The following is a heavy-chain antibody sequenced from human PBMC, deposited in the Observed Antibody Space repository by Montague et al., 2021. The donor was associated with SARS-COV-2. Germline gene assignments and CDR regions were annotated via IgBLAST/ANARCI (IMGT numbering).Heavy chain of an antibody. CDR3: ARDRRIVGALYYYYGMDV. V-gene: IGHV3-53*01. D-gene: IGHD1-26*01. J-gene: IGHJ6*02. CDR1: GFTFSGYA. CDR2: IYSGGST. Sequence: SLRLSCAASGFTFSGYAMHWVRQAPGKGLEWVSVIYSGGSTYYADSVKGRFTISRDNSKNTLYLQMNSLRAEDTAVYYCARDRRIVGALYYYYGMDVWGQGTTVTVSS.